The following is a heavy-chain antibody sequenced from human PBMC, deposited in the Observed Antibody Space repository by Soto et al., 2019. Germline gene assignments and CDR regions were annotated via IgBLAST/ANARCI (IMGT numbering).Heavy chain of an antibody. D-gene: IGHD6-19*01. J-gene: IGHJ4*02. CDR2: INHSGST. CDR1: GGSFSGYY. V-gene: IGHV4-34*01. CDR3: ARALSRAVAGTPGPFDY. Sequence: PSETLSLTCAVYGGSFSGYYWSWIRQPPGKGLEWIGEINHSGSTNYNPSLKSRVTISVDTSKNQFSLKLSSVTAADTAVYYCARALSRAVAGTPGPFDYWGQGTLVTVSS.